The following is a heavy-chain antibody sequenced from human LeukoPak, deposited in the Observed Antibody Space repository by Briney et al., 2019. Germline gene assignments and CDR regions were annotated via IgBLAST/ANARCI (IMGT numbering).Heavy chain of an antibody. Sequence: GGSLRLSCAAPGFTFSSYAMSWVRQAPGKGLEWVSAISGSGGSTYYADSVKGRFTISRDNSKNTLYLQMNSLRAEDTAVYYCAKDLYYYGSGSCFDYWGQGTLVTVSS. CDR1: GFTFSSYA. D-gene: IGHD3-10*01. CDR3: AKDLYYYGSGSCFDY. J-gene: IGHJ4*02. V-gene: IGHV3-23*01. CDR2: ISGSGGST.